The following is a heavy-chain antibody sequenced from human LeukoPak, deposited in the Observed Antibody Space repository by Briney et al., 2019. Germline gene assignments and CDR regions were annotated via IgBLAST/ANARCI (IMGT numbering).Heavy chain of an antibody. CDR1: GGSFSGYY. CDR3: ARHRYYYRSGSYYGAPYYMDV. V-gene: IGHV4-34*01. Sequence: PSETLSLTCAVYGGSFSGYYWSWIRQPPGKGLEWIWEINHSGSTNYNPSLKSRVTISVDTSKNQFSLKLSSVTAADTAVYYCARHRYYYRSGSYYGAPYYMDVWGKGTTVTISS. D-gene: IGHD3-10*01. J-gene: IGHJ6*03. CDR2: INHSGST.